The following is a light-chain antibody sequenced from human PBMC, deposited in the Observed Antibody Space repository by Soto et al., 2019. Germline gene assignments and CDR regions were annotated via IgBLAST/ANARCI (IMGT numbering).Light chain of an antibody. CDR1: SSDVGRYNY. Sequence: QSALTQPPSVSGSPGQSVTISCTGTSSDVGRYNYVSWYQQYPGKAPKLIIYEVSNRPSGVPDRFSGSKSGNTASLTVSGLQAEDEADYYCSSYTGSSSFVFGPGTKVTVL. V-gene: IGLV2-8*01. J-gene: IGLJ1*01. CDR2: EVS. CDR3: SSYTGSSSFV.